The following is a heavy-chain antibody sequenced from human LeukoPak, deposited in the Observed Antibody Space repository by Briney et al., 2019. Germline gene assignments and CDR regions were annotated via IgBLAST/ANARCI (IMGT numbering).Heavy chain of an antibody. CDR3: ARGRGYCSGTSCYAHYYYYYMDV. D-gene: IGHD2-2*03. Sequence: PSETLSLTCAVYGGSFSGYYWSWIRQPPGKGLEWIGEINHSGSTNYNPSLKSRVTISVDTSKNQFSLKLSSVTAADTAVYYCARGRGYCSGTSCYAHYYYYYMDVWGKGTTVTVSS. J-gene: IGHJ6*03. V-gene: IGHV4-34*01. CDR2: INHSGST. CDR1: GGSFSGYY.